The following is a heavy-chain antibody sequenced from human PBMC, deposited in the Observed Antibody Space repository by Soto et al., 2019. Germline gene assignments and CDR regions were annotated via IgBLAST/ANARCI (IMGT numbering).Heavy chain of an antibody. Sequence: QVQLVQSGGEVKKPGASVKVSCKASGYTFINHGISWVRQAPGQGLEWMGWISGHNGKTNYAQTFQGRVTMTTDTSTSTAFMELRSLRSDDKAVYYCARESYPLAYFFDYWGQGTLVSVSS. CDR2: ISGHNGKT. V-gene: IGHV1-18*04. CDR3: ARESYPLAYFFDY. CDR1: GYTFINHG. J-gene: IGHJ4*02.